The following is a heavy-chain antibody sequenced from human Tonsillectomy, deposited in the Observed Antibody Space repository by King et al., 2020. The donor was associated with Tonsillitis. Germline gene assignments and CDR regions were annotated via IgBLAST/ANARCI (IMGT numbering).Heavy chain of an antibody. Sequence: VQLVESGGGLVQPGGSLRLSCAASGFTVSNNYMSWVRQAPGKGLEWVSVIYSSGSIFYADSVKGRFTISRDNSKNTLFLQMNSLRAEDTAVYYCARDQLDTTLSYFYYTDVWGKGTTVTVSS. D-gene: IGHD1-1*01. V-gene: IGHV3-53*01. J-gene: IGHJ6*03. CDR2: IYSSGSI. CDR3: ARDQLDTTLSYFYYTDV. CDR1: GFTVSNNY.